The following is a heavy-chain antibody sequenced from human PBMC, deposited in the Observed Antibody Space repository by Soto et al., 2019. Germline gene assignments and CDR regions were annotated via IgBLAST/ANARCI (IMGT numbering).Heavy chain of an antibody. V-gene: IGHV6-1*01. CDR2: TYYRSRWYT. J-gene: IGHJ3*02. Sequence: SQTLSLTCAISGDSVSSNRAAWGWIRQSPSRGLEWLGRTYYRSRWYTDYADSVKSRITINPDTYRNQFSLQLNSVTPEDTAVYYCAREDSAATNDAFDMCGPGTMVTVSS. CDR1: GDSVSSNRAA. CDR3: AREDSAATNDAFDM. D-gene: IGHD3-10*01.